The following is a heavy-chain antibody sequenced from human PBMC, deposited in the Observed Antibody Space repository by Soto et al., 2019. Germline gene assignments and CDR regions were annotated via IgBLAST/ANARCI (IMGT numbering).Heavy chain of an antibody. CDR3: TPFTTAPEGDCFDP. CDR2: IYWDDDK. Sequence: QITLKESGPTLVKPTQTLTLTCTFSGFSLSTSRVGVGWIRQPPGKALEWLALIYWDDDKRFSPSLKSSLTMPNDSTKSQVVPTMPNMYPVNTATSYCTPFTTAPEGDCFDPWGPGTLVSVSS. V-gene: IGHV2-5*02. CDR1: GFSLSTSRVG. D-gene: IGHD3-22*01. J-gene: IGHJ5*02.